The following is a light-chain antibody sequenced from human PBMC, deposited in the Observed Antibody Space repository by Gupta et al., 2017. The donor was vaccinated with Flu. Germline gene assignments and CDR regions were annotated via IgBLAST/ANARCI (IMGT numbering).Light chain of an antibody. J-gene: IGKJ4*01. CDR2: AAS. CDR3: HQHYTWALT. CDR1: EGIRRA. V-gene: IGKV1-17*01. Sequence: PSSLSASVGVRVTITCSASEGIRRALDWYQPKPGQAPRPLLYAASGTGRPVRSRFSGSGSGIAFTLTIISLQPEAFAAYYCHQHYTWALTFGEGTQVEIK.